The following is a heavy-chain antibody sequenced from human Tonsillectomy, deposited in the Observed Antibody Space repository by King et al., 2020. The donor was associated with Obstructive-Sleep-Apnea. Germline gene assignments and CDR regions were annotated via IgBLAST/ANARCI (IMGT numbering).Heavy chain of an antibody. J-gene: IGHJ4*01. CDR2: IYYSGST. CDR1: GGSISSYY. Sequence: VQLQESGPGLVKPSETLSLTCTVSGGSISSYYWSWMRQPPGKGLEWIGYIYYSGSTNYNPSLKSRGTVYLDTSRNQFSLKLRSVTAADTAVDYCARTARSYDILTGPYYFDYWGQGTLVTVSS. V-gene: IGHV4-59*01. CDR3: ARTARSYDILTGPYYFDY. D-gene: IGHD3-9*01.